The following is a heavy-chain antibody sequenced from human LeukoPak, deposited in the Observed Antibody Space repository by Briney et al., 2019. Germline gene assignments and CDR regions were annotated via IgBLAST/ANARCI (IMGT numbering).Heavy chain of an antibody. CDR3: ARDAFGQQLVHYYYYGMDV. CDR1: GGTFSSYA. V-gene: IGHV1-69*13. CDR2: IIPIFGTA. D-gene: IGHD6-13*01. Sequence: ASVKVSCKASGGTFSSYAISWVRQAPGQGLEWMGGIIPIFGTANYAQKFQGRVTITADESTSTAYMELSSLRSEDTAVYYCARDAFGQQLVHYYYYGMDVWGQGTTVTVSS. J-gene: IGHJ6*02.